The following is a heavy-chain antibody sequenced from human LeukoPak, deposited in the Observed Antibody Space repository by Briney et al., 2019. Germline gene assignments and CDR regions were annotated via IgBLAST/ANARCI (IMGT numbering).Heavy chain of an antibody. Sequence: GGSLRLSCAASGFAFSSYSMNWVRQAPGKGLEWVSSISSSSSYIYYADSVKGRFTISRDNAKNSLYLQMNSLRAEDTAVYYCARDPTVTTNGDYWGQGTLVTVSS. V-gene: IGHV3-21*01. CDR1: GFAFSSYS. CDR2: ISSSSSYI. D-gene: IGHD4-11*01. J-gene: IGHJ4*02. CDR3: ARDPTVTTNGDY.